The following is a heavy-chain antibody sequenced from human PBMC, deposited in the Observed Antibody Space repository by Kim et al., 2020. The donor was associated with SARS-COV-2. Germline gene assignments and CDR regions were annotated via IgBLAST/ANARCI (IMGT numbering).Heavy chain of an antibody. CDR1: GFTVTDYW. CDR2: IRSGGTGI. Sequence: GGSLRLSCATSGFTVTDYWMHWVRQAPGKGLVWVSRIRSGGTGISYADSVKGRFTISRDNVNNTLYLQMNNLRAEDTALYYCTSDTFLYGLDVWGQGTPVTVSS. V-gene: IGHV3-74*01. CDR3: TSDTFLYGLDV. J-gene: IGHJ6*02. D-gene: IGHD3-3*02.